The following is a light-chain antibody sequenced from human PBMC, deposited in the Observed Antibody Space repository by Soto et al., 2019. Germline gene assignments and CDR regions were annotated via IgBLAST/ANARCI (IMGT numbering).Light chain of an antibody. V-gene: IGKV1-5*03. CDR1: QSISTR. J-gene: IGKJ4*01. CDR2: MAS. CDR3: QQYNNYSPLT. Sequence: DIQMTQSPSTLSASVGDRVTITCRASQSISTRLPWYQQKPGKAPNLLIYMASSLQSGVPSRFSGSGSGTEFTLTISRLQPDDFATYGCQQYNNYSPLTFGGGTKVEIK.